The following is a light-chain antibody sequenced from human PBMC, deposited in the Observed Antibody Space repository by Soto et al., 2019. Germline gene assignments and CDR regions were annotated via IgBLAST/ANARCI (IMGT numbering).Light chain of an antibody. Sequence: QSVLTQPASVSGSPGQSITISCTGTSSDVGGYNYVSWYQHHPGKAPKLMIYEVSNRPLGVSNRFSGSKSGNTASLTISGLQAEDEADYYCSSFTSYTIIFGGGTKLTVL. V-gene: IGLV2-14*01. CDR3: SSFTSYTII. J-gene: IGLJ2*01. CDR1: SSDVGGYNY. CDR2: EVS.